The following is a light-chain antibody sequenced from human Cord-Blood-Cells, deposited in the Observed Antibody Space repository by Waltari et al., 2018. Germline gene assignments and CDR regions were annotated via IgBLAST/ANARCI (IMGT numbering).Light chain of an antibody. J-gene: IGKJ2*01. V-gene: IGKV1-9*01. CDR2: AAS. CDR1: QGISSY. CDR3: QQLNSYPYT. Sequence: DIQLTQSPSFLSASVGDRVTITCRASQGISSYLAWDQQKPGKAPKLLIYAASTLQSGVPSRFSGSGSWTEFTLTISSLQPEDFATYYCQQLNSYPYTFGQGTKLEIK.